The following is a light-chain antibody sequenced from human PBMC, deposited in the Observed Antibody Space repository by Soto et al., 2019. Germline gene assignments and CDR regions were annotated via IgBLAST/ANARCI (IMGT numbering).Light chain of an antibody. CDR2: QPP. Sequence: EIVLKQSPATLSSFPGDRVTLSCRASQYSNTRLAWYQHRPGQAPRLLIYQPPIRAAGIPARFSASGTGTDFTLTISDVQPEDFAVYYCHQRQSWPRTFGQGTKVDI. J-gene: IGKJ1*01. CDR1: QYSNTR. CDR3: HQRQSWPRT. V-gene: IGKV3-11*01.